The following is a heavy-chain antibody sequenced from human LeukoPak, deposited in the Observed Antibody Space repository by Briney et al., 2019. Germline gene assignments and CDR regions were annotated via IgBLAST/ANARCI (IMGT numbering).Heavy chain of an antibody. CDR2: IYSGGST. CDR3: AREAAAGLFDP. D-gene: IGHD6-13*01. CDR1: GFTFSSNY. Sequence: GGSLRLSCAASGFTFSSNYMSWVRQAPGKGLEWVSVIYSGGSTYYADSVKGRFTISRDNSKNTLYLQMNSLRAEDTAVYYCAREAAAGLFDPWGQGTLVTVSS. J-gene: IGHJ5*02. V-gene: IGHV3-66*01.